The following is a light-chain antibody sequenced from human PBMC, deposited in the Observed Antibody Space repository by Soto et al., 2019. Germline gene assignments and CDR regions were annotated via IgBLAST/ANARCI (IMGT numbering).Light chain of an antibody. CDR2: WAS. J-gene: IGKJ2*01. CDR1: QSVLYSSNNKNY. CDR3: QQYDSTPPT. Sequence: DIVMTQSPDSLAVSLGERATINCKSSQSVLYSSNNKNYLAWYQQRPGQPPKLLIYWASTRESGVPDRFSVSGSVTDFTLTINSLQAEDVAIYYCQQYDSTPPTFGQGTKLEIK. V-gene: IGKV4-1*01.